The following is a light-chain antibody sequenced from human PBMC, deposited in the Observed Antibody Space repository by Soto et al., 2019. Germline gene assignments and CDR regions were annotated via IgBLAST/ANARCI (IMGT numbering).Light chain of an antibody. CDR1: SSNIGAGHA. J-gene: IGLJ3*02. CDR2: GNS. Sequence: QSVLTQPPSVSGAPGQRVTISCTGSSSNIGAGHALHWYQHLPGAAPKPLMYGNSDRPSGVPDRFSGSKSGTSASLAITGLQPEDEADYYCQSYDDSLSGWVFGGGTKLTVL. V-gene: IGLV1-40*01. CDR3: QSYDDSLSGWV.